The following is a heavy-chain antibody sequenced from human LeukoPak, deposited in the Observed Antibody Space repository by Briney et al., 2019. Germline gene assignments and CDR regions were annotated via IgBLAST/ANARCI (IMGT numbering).Heavy chain of an antibody. D-gene: IGHD2-8*01. CDR1: GFTFDDYA. Sequence: GGSLRLSCAASGFTFDDYAMHWVRQAPGKGLEWVSGISWNSGSIGYADSVKGRFTISRENAKNSLHLQMNSLRAEDTALYYCAKDMYTNGAPAANFDYWGQGTLVTVSS. J-gene: IGHJ4*02. CDR3: AKDMYTNGAPAANFDY. CDR2: ISWNSGSI. V-gene: IGHV3-9*01.